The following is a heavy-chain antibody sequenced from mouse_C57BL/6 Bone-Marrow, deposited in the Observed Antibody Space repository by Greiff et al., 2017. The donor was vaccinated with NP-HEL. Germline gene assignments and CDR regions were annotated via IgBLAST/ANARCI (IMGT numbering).Heavy chain of an antibody. J-gene: IGHJ4*01. CDR3: ARGGLDY. V-gene: IGHV1-59*01. Sequence: QVQLQQPGAELVRPGTSVKLSCKASGYTFTSYWMHWVKQRPGQGLAWIGVIDPSDSYTNYNQKFKGKATLTVDTSSSTAYMQLSSLTSEDSAVYYCARGGLDYWGQGTSVTVSS. CDR1: GYTFTSYW. CDR2: IDPSDSYT.